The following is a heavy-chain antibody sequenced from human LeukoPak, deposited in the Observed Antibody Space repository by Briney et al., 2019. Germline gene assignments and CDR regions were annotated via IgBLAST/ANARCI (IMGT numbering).Heavy chain of an antibody. Sequence: SETLSLTCTVSGGSISSYYWSWIRQPAGKGLEWIGRIYTSGSTNYNPSLKSRVTMSVDTSKNQFSLKLSSVTAADTAVYYCARELVEYKRLYCSSTSCLGSFDYWGQGTPVTVSS. CDR1: GGSISSYY. CDR3: ARELVEYKRLYCSSTSCLGSFDY. J-gene: IGHJ4*02. V-gene: IGHV4-4*07. CDR2: IYTSGST. D-gene: IGHD2-2*01.